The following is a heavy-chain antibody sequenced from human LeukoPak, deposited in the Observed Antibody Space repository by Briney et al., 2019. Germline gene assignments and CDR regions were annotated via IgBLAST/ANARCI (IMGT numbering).Heavy chain of an antibody. J-gene: IGHJ3*02. D-gene: IGHD3-22*01. CDR1: GFTFTNYW. CDR3: ARVSMIIDDTFDI. Sequence: GESLKISCKGSGFTFTNYWIGWVRQMPGKGLECMGIIYPGGSDTRYSPSFQGQVTISADKSISTAFLHWSSLKASDTAMYYCARVSMIIDDTFDIWGQGTMVTVSS. V-gene: IGHV5-51*01. CDR2: IYPGGSDT.